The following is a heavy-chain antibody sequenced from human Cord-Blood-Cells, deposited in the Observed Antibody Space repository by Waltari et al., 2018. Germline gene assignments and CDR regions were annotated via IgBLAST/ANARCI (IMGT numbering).Heavy chain of an antibody. V-gene: IGHV3-23*01. D-gene: IGHD3-16*01. Sequence: EVQLLESGGGLVQPGGSLRLSCAASGFTFSSYAMSWVRQAPGRGLEWVSAISGSGGSTYYAESVKGRVTISRDNSKTALYLQMSGLVGEDTAVYNCAKDRGVGEGDAFDIWGQGTMVTVSS. CDR1: GFTFSSYA. CDR2: ISGSGGST. CDR3: AKDRGVGEGDAFDI. J-gene: IGHJ3*02.